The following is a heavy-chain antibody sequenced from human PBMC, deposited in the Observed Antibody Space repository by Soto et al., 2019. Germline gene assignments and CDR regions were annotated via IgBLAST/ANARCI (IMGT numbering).Heavy chain of an antibody. CDR3: ARHESSSSSQFDY. CDR1: GYSFTSYW. CDR2: IYPGDSDT. Sequence: GESLKICCKGSGYSFTSYWIGWVRQMPGKGLEWMGIIYPGDSDTRYSPSFQGQVTISADKSISTAYLQWSSLKASDTAMYYCARHESSSSSQFDYWGQGTLDTGSS. V-gene: IGHV5-51*01. J-gene: IGHJ4*02. D-gene: IGHD6-6*01.